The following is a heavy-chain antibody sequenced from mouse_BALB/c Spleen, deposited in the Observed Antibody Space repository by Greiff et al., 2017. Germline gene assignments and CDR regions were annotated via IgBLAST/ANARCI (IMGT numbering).Heavy chain of an antibody. CDR2: ISYSGST. J-gene: IGHJ3*01. V-gene: IGHV3-2*02. CDR1: GYSITSDYA. CDR3: ARSEGYDWFAY. D-gene: IGHD2-2*01. Sequence: DVKLQESGPGLVKPSQSLSLTCTVTGYSITSDYAWNWIRQFPGNKLEWMGYISYSGSTSYNPSLKSRISITRDTSKNQFFLQLNSVTTEDTATYYCARSEGYDWFAYWGQGTLVTVSA.